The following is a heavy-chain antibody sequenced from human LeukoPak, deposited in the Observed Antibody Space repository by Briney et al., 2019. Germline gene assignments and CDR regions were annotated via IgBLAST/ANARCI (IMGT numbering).Heavy chain of an antibody. V-gene: IGHV3-9*01. CDR1: GFTFDDYA. Sequence: PGRSVRLSCAGSGFTFDDYAMHWVRQPPGKGLEWVSGISWNSGSIDYAVSVKGRFTISRDNAKDSLFLQMNSLRPDDTAFYYCAKGTGRYWTFFDSWGQGTLVTVSS. J-gene: IGHJ4*02. D-gene: IGHD1-26*01. CDR2: ISWNSGSI. CDR3: AKGTGRYWTFFDS.